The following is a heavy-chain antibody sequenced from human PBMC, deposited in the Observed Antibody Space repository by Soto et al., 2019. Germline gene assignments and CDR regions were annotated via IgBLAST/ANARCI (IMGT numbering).Heavy chain of an antibody. J-gene: IGHJ4*02. CDR2: INTGNGDT. CDR1: GYSFTHFE. Sequence: QVPLVQSGPEVKQRGASVRISCQASGYSFTHFEMHWVRQAPGQRLEWMGWINTGNGDTKYSQKFQGRVTFTRDTSASTAYVDLDGLTSDDTSFYFCARGLTRLDYWGQGTLVTVSS. CDR3: ARGLTRLDY. V-gene: IGHV1-3*04. D-gene: IGHD7-27*01.